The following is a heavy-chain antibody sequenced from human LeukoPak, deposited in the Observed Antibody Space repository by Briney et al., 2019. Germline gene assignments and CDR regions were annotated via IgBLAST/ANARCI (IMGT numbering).Heavy chain of an antibody. CDR1: GGSISSYY. CDR3: ARAVIPRLVRGVNHWFDP. Sequence: PSETLSLTCTVSGGSISSYYWSWIRQPPGKGLEWIGYIYYKSRATISVDTSKNQFSLKLSSATAADTAVYYCARAVIPRLVRGVNHWFDPWGQGTLVTVSS. CDR2: IYY. J-gene: IGHJ5*02. V-gene: IGHV4-59*01. D-gene: IGHD3-10*01.